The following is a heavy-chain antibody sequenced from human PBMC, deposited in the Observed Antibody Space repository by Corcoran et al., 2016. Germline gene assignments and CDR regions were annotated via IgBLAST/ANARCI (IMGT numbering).Heavy chain of an antibody. CDR3: ARPTSCSTTTCYFDY. V-gene: IGHV5-51*01. CDR1: GYSFTSYW. CDR2: IYPGDSDT. Sequence: EVQLVQSGAEVKKPGESLKISCQGSGYSFTSYWIGWVRQMPGKGLEWMGIIYPGDSDTRYSPSFQGQVTISADKSISTAYLQWSSLKASDTAMYYCARPTSCSTTTCYFDYWGQGTLVTVSS. J-gene: IGHJ4*02. D-gene: IGHD2-2*01.